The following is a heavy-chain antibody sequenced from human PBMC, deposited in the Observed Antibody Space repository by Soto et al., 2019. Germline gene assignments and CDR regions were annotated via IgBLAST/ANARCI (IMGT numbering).Heavy chain of an antibody. D-gene: IGHD3-3*01. CDR1: GFTFDDSA. Sequence: DVQLVESGGGLVQPSRSLRLSCAASGFTFDDSAMHWVRQAPGKGLEWVSGISWNSGTTGYADSVKGRFTISRDNAKNSLYLQMNSLRAEDTALYYCAKGVAGWYYFDYWGQGTLVTVSS. V-gene: IGHV3-9*01. J-gene: IGHJ4*02. CDR2: ISWNSGTT. CDR3: AKGVAGWYYFDY.